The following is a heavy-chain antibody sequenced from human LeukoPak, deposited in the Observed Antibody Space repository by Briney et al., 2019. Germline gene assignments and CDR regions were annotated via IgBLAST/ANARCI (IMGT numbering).Heavy chain of an antibody. Sequence: ASVKVSCKASGYTFTGYYIHWVRQAPGQGLEWMGWINPNSGGTNYAQKFQGRVTMTRDTSISTAYMELSRLRSDDTAVYYCAREGPETYYYDSSGYCDYWGQGTLVTASS. CDR2: INPNSGGT. D-gene: IGHD3-22*01. CDR3: AREGPETYYYDSSGYCDY. V-gene: IGHV1-2*02. J-gene: IGHJ4*02. CDR1: GYTFTGYY.